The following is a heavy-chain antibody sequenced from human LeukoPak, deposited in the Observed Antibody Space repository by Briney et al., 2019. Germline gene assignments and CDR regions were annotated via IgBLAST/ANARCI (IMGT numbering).Heavy chain of an antibody. CDR1: GFTFSSYA. CDR3: ARRASTERGHSYGLDH. V-gene: IGHV3-21*01. J-gene: IGHJ4*02. Sequence: GGSLRLSCAASGFTFSSYAMNWVRQAPGKGLEWVSSIGTSNNYIYYADSLKGRFTISRDNARNSLYLQMNSLSAEDTAVYYCARRASTERGHSYGLDHWGQGALVTVSS. D-gene: IGHD5-18*01. CDR2: IGTSNNYI.